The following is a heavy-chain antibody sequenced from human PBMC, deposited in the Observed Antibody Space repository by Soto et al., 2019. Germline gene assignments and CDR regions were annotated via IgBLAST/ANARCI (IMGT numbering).Heavy chain of an antibody. CDR2: ISYSGTT. Sequence: QVQLQESGPGLVKPSQTLSLTCTVSGGSISSGNYYWGWIRQPPGKGLEWMGFISYSGTTHYSASLRSRVSISVDQSKNQFSLDLSSVTAADTAVYYCATMGTPVTGPYYFDYWGQGTLVTVSS. CDR3: ATMGTPVTGPYYFDY. D-gene: IGHD4-17*01. V-gene: IGHV4-30-4*01. CDR1: GGSISSGNYY. J-gene: IGHJ4*02.